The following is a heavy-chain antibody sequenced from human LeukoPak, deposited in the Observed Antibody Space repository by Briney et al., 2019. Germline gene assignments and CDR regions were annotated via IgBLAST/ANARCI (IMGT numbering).Heavy chain of an antibody. CDR3: ATASTQVYAIPYFDY. V-gene: IGHV1-24*01. J-gene: IGHJ4*02. CDR2: FDPEDGET. Sequence: ASVKVSCKVSGYTLTELSMHWVRQAPGKGLEWVGGFDPEDGETIYAKKFQGRVTMTEDTSTDTAYMELSSLRSEDTAVYYCATASTQVYAIPYFDYWGQGTLVTVSS. CDR1: GYTLTELS. D-gene: IGHD2-8*01.